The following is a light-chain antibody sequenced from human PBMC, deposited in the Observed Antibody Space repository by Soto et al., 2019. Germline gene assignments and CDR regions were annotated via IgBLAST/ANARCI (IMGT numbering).Light chain of an antibody. CDR1: QSVGRN. CDR2: GTS. Sequence: EIVMTQSPVALSVSPGESAALSCRASQSVGRNFAWYQQRPGQAPRVLIYGTSPRATGVPGRFSGSGSGTDFTLTISSLQSEDFAVYYCQQYNKWPYTFGQGTRLEIK. V-gene: IGKV3-15*01. J-gene: IGKJ2*01. CDR3: QQYNKWPYT.